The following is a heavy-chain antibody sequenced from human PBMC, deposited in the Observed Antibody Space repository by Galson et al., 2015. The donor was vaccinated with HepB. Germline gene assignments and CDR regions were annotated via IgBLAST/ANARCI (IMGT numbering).Heavy chain of an antibody. CDR1: GGTFSNYA. Sequence: SVKVSCKASGGTFSNYASSWVRQAPGQGLEWMGSFSPVFGTANYADKFQGRLTITADRSTSAGYMELSSLRSDDTAVYYCATRAFCGGDCHALDSWGQGTLLIVSS. J-gene: IGHJ5*01. CDR2: FSPVFGTA. CDR3: ATRAFCGGDCHALDS. D-gene: IGHD2-21*02. V-gene: IGHV1-69*06.